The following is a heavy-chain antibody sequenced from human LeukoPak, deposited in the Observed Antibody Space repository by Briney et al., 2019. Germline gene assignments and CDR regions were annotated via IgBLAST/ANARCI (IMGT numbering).Heavy chain of an antibody. D-gene: IGHD5-18*01. CDR2: IKQDGSEK. CDR1: GFTFSSYW. Sequence: GGSLRLSCAASGFTFSSYWMRWVRQAPGKGLEWVANIKQDGSEKYYVDSVKGRFTISRDNAKNSLYLQMNSLRAEDTAVYYCARASGDIVETTTMGSYWGQGTLVTVSS. V-gene: IGHV3-7*01. CDR3: ARASGDIVETTTMGSY. J-gene: IGHJ4*02.